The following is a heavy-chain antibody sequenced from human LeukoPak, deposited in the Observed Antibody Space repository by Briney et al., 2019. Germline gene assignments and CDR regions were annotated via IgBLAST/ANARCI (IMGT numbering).Heavy chain of an antibody. CDR1: GFTFSTYS. D-gene: IGHD2-15*01. CDR3: ARGPDIVVFKYYFDF. J-gene: IGHJ4*02. Sequence: PGGSLRLSCAASGFTFSTYSMNWVRQAPGKGLEWVSAISSISTYIYYADSVRGRFTISRDNAENTLYLQMNSLRAEDTAVYYCARGPDIVVFKYYFDFWGQGNLVTVSS. CDR2: ISSISTYI. V-gene: IGHV3-21*01.